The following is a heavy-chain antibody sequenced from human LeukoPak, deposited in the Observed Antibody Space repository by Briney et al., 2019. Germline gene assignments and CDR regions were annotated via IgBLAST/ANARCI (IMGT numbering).Heavy chain of an antibody. J-gene: IGHJ4*02. Sequence: VGSLRLSCAASGFTFSIYTTNWVCHAPGKRLEWVSSITSSSRYINYADSVKGRFTISGDNAKNSLFLQMSSVRAEDTAVYYCARVHGGYPFDYWGQGTLVTVSS. CDR3: ARVHGGYPFDY. CDR2: ITSSSRYI. V-gene: IGHV3-21*01. D-gene: IGHD2-15*01. CDR1: GFTFSIYT.